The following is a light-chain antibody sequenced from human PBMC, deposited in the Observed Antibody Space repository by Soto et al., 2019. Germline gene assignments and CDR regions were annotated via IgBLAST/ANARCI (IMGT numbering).Light chain of an antibody. V-gene: IGLV2-14*01. CDR2: EVS. CDR1: SSDVGGYNY. CDR3: TSYTSSSTLDV. Sequence: QSVLTQPASVSGSPGQSMTVSCAGTSSDVGGYNYVSWYQQHPGKAPKLMICEVSNRPLGDSNRFSGSKSGNTASLTISGLQAEDEADYYCTSYTSSSTLDVFGTGTKVTVL. J-gene: IGLJ1*01.